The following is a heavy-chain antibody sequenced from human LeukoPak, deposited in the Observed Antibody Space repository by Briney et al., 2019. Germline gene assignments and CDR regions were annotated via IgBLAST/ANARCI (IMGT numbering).Heavy chain of an antibody. J-gene: IGHJ4*02. CDR1: GFSFRSHG. V-gene: IGHV3-48*01. D-gene: IGHD6-19*01. CDR3: ARDVATSGWATFY. Sequence: GGSLRLSCAASGFSFRSHGMTWVRQAPGKGLEWVSYITSSGGSIYYADSVKGRFTISRDNAKNSLYLQMNSLRAEDTAVYYCARDVATSGWATFYWGPGTLVTVSS. CDR2: ITSSGGSI.